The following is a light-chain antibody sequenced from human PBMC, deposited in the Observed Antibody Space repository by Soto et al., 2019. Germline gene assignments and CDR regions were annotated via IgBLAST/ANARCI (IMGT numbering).Light chain of an antibody. CDR3: QQYGSSPWT. CDR2: GAS. J-gene: IGKJ1*01. V-gene: IGKV3-20*01. CDR1: QYVSSSY. Sequence: VLRQSPSTLTLFPGERDTLSCRASQYVSSSYLAWYQQKPDQAPRLLLYGASSRATGIPDRFSGSGSGTDFTLTISRLDPKDFAMYYCQQYGSSPWTFGQGTKV.